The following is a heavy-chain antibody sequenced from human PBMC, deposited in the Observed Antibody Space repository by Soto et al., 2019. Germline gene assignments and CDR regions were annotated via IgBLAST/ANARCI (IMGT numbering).Heavy chain of an antibody. CDR2: IKSKTDGGTT. D-gene: IGHD3-10*01. CDR3: SKDIGVYGLDF. V-gene: IGHV3-15*01. Sequence: SWIRQPPGKGLEWLGRIKSKTDGGTTDYAAPVKGRFTISRDDSQSTLYLHMNSLRTEDTARYYCSKDIGVYGLDFWGQGTTVT. J-gene: IGHJ6*02.